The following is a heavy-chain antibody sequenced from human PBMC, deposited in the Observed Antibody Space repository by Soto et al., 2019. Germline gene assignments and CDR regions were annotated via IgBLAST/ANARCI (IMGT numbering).Heavy chain of an antibody. J-gene: IGHJ4*02. Sequence: LKLSCAASGFTFRSYGMHCVRQAPVKGLEWVAVISYDGSNKYYADSVKGRFTISRDNSKNTLYRQMNSLRAEDTAVYYCAKDSIVVVTAPTFDYWGQGTLVTVSS. CDR1: GFTFRSYG. V-gene: IGHV3-30*18. D-gene: IGHD2-21*02. CDR2: ISYDGSNK. CDR3: AKDSIVVVTAPTFDY.